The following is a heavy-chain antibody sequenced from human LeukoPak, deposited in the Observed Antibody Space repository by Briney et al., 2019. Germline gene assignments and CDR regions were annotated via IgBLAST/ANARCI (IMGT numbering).Heavy chain of an antibody. CDR1: GFTFSSYW. J-gene: IGHJ6*03. CDR3: ARVRMVRGLIYYYMDV. D-gene: IGHD3-10*01. V-gene: IGHV3-7*01. CDR2: IKQDGSEK. Sequence: PGGSLRLSCAASGFTFSSYWMSWVRQAPGKGLEGVANIKQDGSEKYYVDSVKGRFTISRDNAKNSLYLQMNSLRAEDTAVYYCARVRMVRGLIYYYMDVWGKGTTVTVSS.